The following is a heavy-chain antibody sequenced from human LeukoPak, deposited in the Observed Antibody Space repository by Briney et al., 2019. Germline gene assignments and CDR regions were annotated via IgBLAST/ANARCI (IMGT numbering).Heavy chain of an antibody. V-gene: IGHV3-30*02. Sequence: PGGSLRLSCAASGFTFSSYGMHWVRQAPGKGLEWVAFIRYDGSNKYYADSVKGRFTISRDNSKNTLYLQMNSLRAEDTAVYYYAKDLAAHSDAFDIWGQGTMVTVSS. CDR3: AKDLAAHSDAFDI. CDR1: GFTFSSYG. CDR2: IRYDGSNK. D-gene: IGHD2-15*01. J-gene: IGHJ3*02.